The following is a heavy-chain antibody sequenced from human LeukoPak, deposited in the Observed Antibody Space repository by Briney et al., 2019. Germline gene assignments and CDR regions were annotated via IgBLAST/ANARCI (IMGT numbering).Heavy chain of an antibody. V-gene: IGHV1-69*13. Sequence: SVKVSCTASGGTFSSYAISWVRQAPGQGLEWMGGIIPIFGTANYAQKFQGRVTITADESTSTAYMELSSLRSEDTAVYYCASGFLEWLLSVRYSFVYWGQGTLVTVSS. J-gene: IGHJ4*02. CDR3: ASGFLEWLLSVRYSFVY. CDR1: GGTFSSYA. D-gene: IGHD3-3*01. CDR2: IIPIFGTA.